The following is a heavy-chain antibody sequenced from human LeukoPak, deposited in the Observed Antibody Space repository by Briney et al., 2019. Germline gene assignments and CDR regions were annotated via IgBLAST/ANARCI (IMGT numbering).Heavy chain of an antibody. V-gene: IGHV3-23*01. CDR1: GFTFSSYA. J-gene: IGHJ4*02. CDR3: AKDLVPRKEPPYYFDY. Sequence: GGSLRLSCAASGFTFSSYAMSWVRQAPGKGLEWVSAISGSGGSTYYADSVKGRFTISRDHSKNTLYLQMNSLRAEDTAVYYCAKDLVPRKEPPYYFDYWGQGTLVTVSS. D-gene: IGHD1-14*01. CDR2: ISGSGGST.